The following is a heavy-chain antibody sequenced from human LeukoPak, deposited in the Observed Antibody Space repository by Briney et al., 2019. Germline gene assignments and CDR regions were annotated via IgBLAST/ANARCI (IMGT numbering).Heavy chain of an antibody. CDR1: GGSFSDYY. CDR2: INHSGST. J-gene: IGHJ4*02. Sequence: SETLSLTCAVYGGSFSDYYWSWIRQPPGKGLEWIGEINHSGSTNYNPSLKSRVTISVDTSKNQFSLKLSSVTAADTAVYYCARRWIQLWLPKTGYFDYWGQGTLVTVSS. V-gene: IGHV4-34*01. D-gene: IGHD5-18*01. CDR3: ARRWIQLWLPKTGYFDY.